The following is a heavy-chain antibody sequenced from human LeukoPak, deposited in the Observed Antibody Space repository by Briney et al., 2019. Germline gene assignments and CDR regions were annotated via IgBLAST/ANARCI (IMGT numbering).Heavy chain of an antibody. Sequence: SETLSLTCAVYGGSFSGYYWSWIRQPPGKGLERIGEINHSGSTNYNPSLKSRVTISVDTSKNQFSLKLSSVTAADTAVYYRARLQLAFGYWGQGTLVTVSS. CDR1: GGSFSGYY. CDR3: ARLQLAFGY. D-gene: IGHD1-1*01. V-gene: IGHV4-34*01. CDR2: INHSGST. J-gene: IGHJ4*02.